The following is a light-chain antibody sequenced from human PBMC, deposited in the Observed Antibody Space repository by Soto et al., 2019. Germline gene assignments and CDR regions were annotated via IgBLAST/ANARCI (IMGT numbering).Light chain of an antibody. CDR3: SSYTSSSTPVV. CDR1: SSDVGGYNY. J-gene: IGLJ2*01. CDR2: DVR. Sequence: QSALTQPASVSGAPGQSITISCTGTSSDVGGYNYVSWYQQHPGKAPKLMIYDVRNRPSGVSNRFSGSKSGNTASLTISGLQAEDEAHYYCSSYTSSSTPVVFGGGTKLTVL. V-gene: IGLV2-14*01.